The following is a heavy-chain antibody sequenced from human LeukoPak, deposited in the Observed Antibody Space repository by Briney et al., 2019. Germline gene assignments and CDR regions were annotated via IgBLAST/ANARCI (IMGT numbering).Heavy chain of an antibody. CDR3: ARGTLRYFDWLQLDY. Sequence: PGGSLRLSCAASGFTFSSYAMHWVRQAPGKGLEWVAVISYDGSNKYYADSVKGRFTISRDNSKNTLYLQMNSLRAEDTAAYYCARGTLRYFDWLQLDYWGQGTLVTVSS. CDR1: GFTFSSYA. V-gene: IGHV3-30-3*01. D-gene: IGHD3-9*01. CDR2: ISYDGSNK. J-gene: IGHJ4*02.